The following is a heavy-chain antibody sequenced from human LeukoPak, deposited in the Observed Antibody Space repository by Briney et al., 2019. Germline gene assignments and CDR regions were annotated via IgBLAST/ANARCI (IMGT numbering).Heavy chain of an antibody. CDR3: ARHYKSTRTTVFDY. V-gene: IGHV4-59*08. Sequence: SPTCTICCGSITPYYSSWGRQPPRKGLEWVGYVHYSGNTKYNPSLKSRVTISVDTSKSQFSLKLSSVSAADTAVYYCARHYKSTRTTVFDYWGQGTLVTVSS. CDR2: VHYSGNT. D-gene: IGHD4-17*01. CDR1: CGSITPYY. J-gene: IGHJ4*02.